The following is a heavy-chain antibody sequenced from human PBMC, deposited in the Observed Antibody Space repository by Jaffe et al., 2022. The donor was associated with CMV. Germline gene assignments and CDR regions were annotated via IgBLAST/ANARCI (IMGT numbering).Heavy chain of an antibody. CDR3: ARIGSSHYDSSGYYYYYYLDV. CDR2: IFSNDEK. Sequence: QVTLKESGPVLVKPTETLTLTCTVSGFSLSNARMGVTWIRQPPGKALEWLAHIFSNDEKSYSTSLKSRLTISKDTSKSQVVLTMTNMDPVDTATYYCARIGSSHYDSSGYYYYYYLDVWGKGTTVTVSS. CDR1: GFSLSNARMG. D-gene: IGHD3-22*01. J-gene: IGHJ6*03. V-gene: IGHV2-26*01.